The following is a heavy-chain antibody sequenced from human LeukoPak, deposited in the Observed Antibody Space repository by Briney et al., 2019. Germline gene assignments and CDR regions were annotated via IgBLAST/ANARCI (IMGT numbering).Heavy chain of an antibody. D-gene: IGHD1-26*01. V-gene: IGHV3-23*01. CDR2: ISGSGGST. J-gene: IGHJ4*02. CDR1: GFTFSSYA. Sequence: GGSLRLSCAASGFTFSSYAMSWVRQAPGKGLEWVSAISGSGGSTYHADSVKGRFTISRDNSKNTLYLQMNSLRAEDTAVYYCAKYPRWELLHYFDYWGQGTLVTVSS. CDR3: AKYPRWELLHYFDY.